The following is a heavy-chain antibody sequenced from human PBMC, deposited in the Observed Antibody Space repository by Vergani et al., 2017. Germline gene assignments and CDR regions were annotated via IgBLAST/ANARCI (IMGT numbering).Heavy chain of an antibody. CDR1: GFTFSSYG. CDR2: IWYDGSNK. D-gene: IGHD5-18*01. V-gene: IGHV3-33*08. J-gene: IGHJ4*02. CDR3: ARDHGYTALDY. Sequence: QVQLVESGGGVVQPGRSLRLSCAASGFTFSSYGMHWVRQAPGKGLEWVAVIWYDGSNKYYADSVKGRFTISRDNSKNTLYLQMNSLRAEDTAVYYCARDHGYTALDYWGQGTLVTVSS.